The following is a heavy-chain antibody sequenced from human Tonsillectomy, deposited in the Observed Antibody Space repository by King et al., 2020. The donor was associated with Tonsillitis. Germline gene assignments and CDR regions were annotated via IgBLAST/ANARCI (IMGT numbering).Heavy chain of an antibody. D-gene: IGHD2-2*01. Sequence: VQLVESGGGLVQPGGSLRLSCAASGFTFSSYAMSWVRQAPGKGLEWVSAISGGDGSTYYAASVKGRFTISRDNSKNTLYLQMSSLRVEDTAIYYCARSYCRGTSCYSPFDYGGQGTLVTVSS. CDR2: ISGGDGST. V-gene: IGHV3-23*04. J-gene: IGHJ4*02. CDR1: GFTFSSYA. CDR3: ARSYCRGTSCYSPFDY.